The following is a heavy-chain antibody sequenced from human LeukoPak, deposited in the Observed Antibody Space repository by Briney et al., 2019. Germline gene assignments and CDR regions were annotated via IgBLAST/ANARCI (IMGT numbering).Heavy chain of an antibody. CDR3: ARADSSSWVYYYGMDV. J-gene: IGHJ6*02. CDR1: GFTFSGYG. Sequence: GSLRLSCAASGFTFSGYGMHWVRQAPGKGLEWVAVISYDGRNKYYADSVKGRFTISRDNSKNTLYLQMNSLRAEDTAVYYCARADSSSWVYYYGMDVWGQGTTVTVSS. V-gene: IGHV3-30*03. CDR2: ISYDGRNK. D-gene: IGHD6-13*01.